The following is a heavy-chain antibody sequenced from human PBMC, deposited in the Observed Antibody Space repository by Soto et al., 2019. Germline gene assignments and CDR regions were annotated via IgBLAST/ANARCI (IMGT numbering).Heavy chain of an antibody. Sequence: GSLRLSCAAAVFVFRSYSMSWVRQAPGKGLEWVSAISSSNNIDYADSVKGRFRISRDNAKNSLFLEMNSLRGGDTAVYYCARAHVGSRWGYFDKWGQGALVTVSS. J-gene: IGHJ4*02. CDR3: ARAHVGSRWGYFDK. D-gene: IGHD6-13*01. CDR1: VFVFRSYS. V-gene: IGHV3-21*01. CDR2: ISSSNNI.